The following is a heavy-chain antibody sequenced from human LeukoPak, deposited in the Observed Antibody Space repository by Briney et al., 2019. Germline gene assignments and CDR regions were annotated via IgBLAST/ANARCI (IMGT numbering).Heavy chain of an antibody. Sequence: GASVKVSCKASGGTFSSYAISWVRQAPGQGLEWMGRIIPILGIANYAQKFQGRVTITADKSTSTAYMELSSLRSEDTAVYYCARVPPQSYSGYAKGGYWGQGTLVTVSS. D-gene: IGHD5-12*01. V-gene: IGHV1-69*04. J-gene: IGHJ4*02. CDR3: ARVPPQSYSGYAKGGY. CDR2: IIPILGIA. CDR1: GGTFSSYA.